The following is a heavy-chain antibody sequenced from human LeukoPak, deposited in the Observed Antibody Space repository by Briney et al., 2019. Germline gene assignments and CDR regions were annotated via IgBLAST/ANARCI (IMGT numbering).Heavy chain of an antibody. J-gene: IGHJ4*02. CDR2: ITSSSSYI. D-gene: IGHD4-17*01. CDR1: GFTFSSYS. Sequence: GGSPRLSCAASGFTFSSYSMNGARQAPGKALECVSSITSSSSYIYYADSVKGRFTISRDNAKNSLYLQMNSLGAEDTAVYYCASSGTYGDYVPQNWGQGTLVTVSS. CDR3: ASSGTYGDYVPQN. V-gene: IGHV3-21*01.